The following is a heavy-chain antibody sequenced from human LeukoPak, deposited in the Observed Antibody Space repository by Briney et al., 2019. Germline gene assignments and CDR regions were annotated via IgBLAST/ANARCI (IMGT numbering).Heavy chain of an antibody. CDR3: AKDRTGP. J-gene: IGHJ5*02. Sequence: SETLSLTCAVSGDSIIGNNWWSWVRQPPGKGLEWVGEIFHIGSTNCNPSLKSRVTISVDKSKNQFSLKLNSVTAADMAVYYCAKDRTGPWGQGTLVTVSS. CDR2: IFHIGST. V-gene: IGHV4-4*02. CDR1: GDSIIGNNW.